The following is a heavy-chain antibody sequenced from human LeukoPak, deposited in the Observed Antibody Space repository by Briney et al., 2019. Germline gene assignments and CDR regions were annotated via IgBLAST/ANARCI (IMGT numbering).Heavy chain of an antibody. CDR2: IYHSGST. Sequence: TSGTLSLTCAVSGGSISSSNWWSWVRQPPGKGLEWIGEIYHSGSTNYNPSLKSRVTMSVDTSKNQFSLKLSSVTAADTAVYYCARVGAADFWFDPWGQGTLVTVSS. CDR3: ARVGAADFWFDP. D-gene: IGHD6-13*01. V-gene: IGHV4-4*02. J-gene: IGHJ5*02. CDR1: GGSISSSNW.